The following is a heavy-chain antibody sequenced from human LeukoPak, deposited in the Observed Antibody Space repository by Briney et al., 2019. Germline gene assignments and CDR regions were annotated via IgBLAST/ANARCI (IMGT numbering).Heavy chain of an antibody. CDR1: GFTFSCYS. D-gene: IGHD2-2*01. Sequence: PGGSLRLSCAASGFTFSCYSMNWVRQAPGKGLEWVSSISSSSSYIYYADSVKGRFTISRDNAKNSLYLQMNSLRAEDTAVYYCARDQRYCSSTSCPYYFDYWGQGTLVTVSS. J-gene: IGHJ4*02. CDR2: ISSSSSYI. V-gene: IGHV3-21*01. CDR3: ARDQRYCSSTSCPYYFDY.